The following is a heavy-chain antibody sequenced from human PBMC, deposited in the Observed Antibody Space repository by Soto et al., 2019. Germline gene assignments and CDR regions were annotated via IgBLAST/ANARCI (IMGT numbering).Heavy chain of an antibody. J-gene: IGHJ4*02. CDR2: ISYDGSNK. D-gene: IGHD2-15*01. Sequence: PGGSLRLSXAASGFTFSSYAMHWVRQAPGKGLEWVAVISYDGSNKYYADSVKGRFTISRDNSKNTLYLQMNSLRAEDTAVYYCARGRYWFDYWGQGTLVTVSS. V-gene: IGHV3-30-3*01. CDR3: ARGRYWFDY. CDR1: GFTFSSYA.